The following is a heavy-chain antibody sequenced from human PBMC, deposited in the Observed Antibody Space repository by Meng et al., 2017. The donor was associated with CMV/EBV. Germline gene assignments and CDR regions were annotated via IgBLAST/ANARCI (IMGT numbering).Heavy chain of an antibody. CDR2: ISAYNGNT. D-gene: IGHD2-2*01. CDR1: GCTFPSYG. CDR3: AREYCSSTICYFYSCMDV. V-gene: IGHV1-18*01. Sequence: ASVSVSCQASGCTFPSYGISWVRQAPGQGLEWMGWISAYNGNTNYAQKLQGRFTMTTDTSTSTAYMELRSLRSDDTAVYYCAREYCSSTICYFYSCMDVWGQGTTVTVSS. J-gene: IGHJ6*02.